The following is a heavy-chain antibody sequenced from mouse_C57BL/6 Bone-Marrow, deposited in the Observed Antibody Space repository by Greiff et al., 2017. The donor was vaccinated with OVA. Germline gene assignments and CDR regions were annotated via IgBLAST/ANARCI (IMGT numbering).Heavy chain of an antibody. Sequence: QVQLQQSGPGLVAPSQSLSITCTVSGFSLTRYGVDWVRQSPGKGLEWLGVIWGVGSTNYNSALKSRLSISKDNSKSQVFLKMNSLQTDDTAMYYCASEIGSPFAYGGQGTLVTVSA. V-gene: IGHV2-6*01. J-gene: IGHJ3*01. D-gene: IGHD6-2*01. CDR2: IWGVGST. CDR1: GFSLTRYG. CDR3: ASEIGSPFAY.